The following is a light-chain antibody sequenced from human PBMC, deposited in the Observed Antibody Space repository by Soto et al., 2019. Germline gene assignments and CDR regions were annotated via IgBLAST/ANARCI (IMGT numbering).Light chain of an antibody. V-gene: IGLV1-40*01. Sequence: QSVLTQPPSVSGAPGQRVTISCTGSSSNIGAGYDVHWYQQLPGTAPKLLIYGNSNRPSGVPDRFSGSKSGTSASLAISGLQSEDEADYYCEAWDDRLKGSVVFGGGTKVTVL. J-gene: IGLJ2*01. CDR2: GNS. CDR1: SSNIGAGYD. CDR3: EAWDDRLKGSVV.